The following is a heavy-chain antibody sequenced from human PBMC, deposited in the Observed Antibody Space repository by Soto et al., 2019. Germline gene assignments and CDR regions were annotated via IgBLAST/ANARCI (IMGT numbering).Heavy chain of an antibody. J-gene: IGHJ6*02. CDR1: GGSISSSNW. CDR2: IYHSGST. V-gene: IGHV4-4*02. D-gene: IGHD3-10*01. CDR3: ARDGRGSDYYYYYGMDV. Sequence: QVQLQESGPGLVKPSGTLSLTCAVSGGSISSSNWWSWVRQPPGKGLEWIGEIYHSGSTNYNPSLKSRVTISVDKAKNQFCLKLSSVTAADTAVYYCARDGRGSDYYYYYGMDVWGQGTTVTVSS.